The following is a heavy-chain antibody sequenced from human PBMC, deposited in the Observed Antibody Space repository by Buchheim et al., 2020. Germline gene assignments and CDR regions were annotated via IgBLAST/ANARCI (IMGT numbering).Heavy chain of an antibody. CDR3: ASGGFLQPADY. J-gene: IGHJ4*02. Sequence: QVQLQESGPGLVKPSETLSLTCTVSGGSISSYYWSWIRQPPGKGLEWIGYIYYSGSTNYNPSLKSRVTMSVDTSKNQFSLKLSSVTAADTAVYYCASGGFLQPADYWGQGTL. V-gene: IGHV4-59*12. CDR1: GGSISSYY. CDR2: IYYSGST. D-gene: IGHD3-16*01.